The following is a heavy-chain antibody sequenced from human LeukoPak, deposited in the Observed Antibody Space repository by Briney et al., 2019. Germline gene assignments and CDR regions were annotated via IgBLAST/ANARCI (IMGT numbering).Heavy chain of an antibody. J-gene: IGHJ4*02. Sequence: PSETLSLTCTVSGGSISSYYWSWIRQPPGKGLEWIGYIYYSWSTNYNPSLKSRVTISVDTSKNQFSLKLSSVTAADTAVYYCARDDYGDYIFDYWGQGTLVTVSS. D-gene: IGHD4-17*01. CDR3: ARDDYGDYIFDY. CDR1: GGSISSYY. CDR2: IYYSWST. V-gene: IGHV4-59*01.